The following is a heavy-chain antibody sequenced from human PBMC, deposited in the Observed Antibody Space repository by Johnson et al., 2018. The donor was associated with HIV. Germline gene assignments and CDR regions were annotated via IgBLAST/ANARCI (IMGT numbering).Heavy chain of an antibody. CDR2: ISYDGSNK. CDR1: GFTFSGYP. Sequence: QVQLVESGGGVVQPGRYLRLSCAASGFTFSGYPMHWVRQAPGKGLEWVAVISYDGSNKYYADSVKGRFTISRDTSKNTLYLQMNSLRAEDTAVYYCAKDLFSAAAGTRNAFDIWGQGTMVTVSS. CDR3: AKDLFSAAAGTRNAFDI. D-gene: IGHD6-13*01. V-gene: IGHV3-30*04. J-gene: IGHJ3*02.